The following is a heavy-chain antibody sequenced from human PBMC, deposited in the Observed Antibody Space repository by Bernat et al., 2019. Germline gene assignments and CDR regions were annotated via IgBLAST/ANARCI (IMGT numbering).Heavy chain of an antibody. J-gene: IGHJ4*02. CDR3: AKGLILIVVDNY. V-gene: IGHV3-23*01. Sequence: EVHLLESGGGLVQPGGSLRLSCAASGFTFSSYAMSWVRQAPGMGLEWVSTITGSGGITYYADSVKGRFTIARDNSKNTLYLQMHSLRAEDTAVYYCAKGLILIVVDNYWGQGTLVTVSS. D-gene: IGHD3-22*01. CDR1: GFTFSSYA. CDR2: ITGSGGIT.